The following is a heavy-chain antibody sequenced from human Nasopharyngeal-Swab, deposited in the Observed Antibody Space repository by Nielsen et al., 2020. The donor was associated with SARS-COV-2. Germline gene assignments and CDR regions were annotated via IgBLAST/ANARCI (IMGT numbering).Heavy chain of an antibody. CDR3: ARGPRGYSYGYDYYYGMDV. V-gene: IGHV4-34*01. J-gene: IGHJ6*02. Sequence: SETLSLTCAVYGGSFSGYYWSWIRQPPGKGLEWIGEINHSGSTNYNPSLKSRVTISVDTSKNQFSLKLNSVTAADTAVYYCARGPRGYSYGYDYYYGMDVWGQGTTVTVSS. CDR2: INHSGST. CDR1: GGSFSGYY. D-gene: IGHD5-18*01.